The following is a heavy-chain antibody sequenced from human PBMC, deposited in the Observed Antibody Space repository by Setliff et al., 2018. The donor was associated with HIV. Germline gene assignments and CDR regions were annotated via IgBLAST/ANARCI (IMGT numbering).Heavy chain of an antibody. D-gene: IGHD2-15*01. Sequence: SETLSLTCAVYGGSFSDYYWSWIRQPSGKGLEWIGSIYYSGSTYYNPSLKSRVTISLDTSKNQFSLTLSSVTAVGTAVYYCARFCRGGSCPDYWGQGTLVTVSS. V-gene: IGHV4-34*01. J-gene: IGHJ4*02. CDR3: ARFCRGGSCPDY. CDR2: IYYSGST. CDR1: GGSFSDYY.